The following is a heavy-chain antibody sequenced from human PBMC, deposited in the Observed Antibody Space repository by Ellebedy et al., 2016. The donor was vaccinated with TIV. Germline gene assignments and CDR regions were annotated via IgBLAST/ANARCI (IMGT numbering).Heavy chain of an antibody. Sequence: GESLKISCAASGFTFTSYWMHWVRQAPGKELVWVSRIKGDGSKVGYADSVKGRFTISRDNAKNTLYLQMNSLRAEDTAVYYCAKGRGGGSDSSAPRYYFDYWGLGTLVTVSS. CDR1: GFTFTSYW. CDR3: AKGRGGGSDSSAPRYYFDY. J-gene: IGHJ4*02. D-gene: IGHD3-22*01. V-gene: IGHV3-74*01. CDR2: IKGDGSKV.